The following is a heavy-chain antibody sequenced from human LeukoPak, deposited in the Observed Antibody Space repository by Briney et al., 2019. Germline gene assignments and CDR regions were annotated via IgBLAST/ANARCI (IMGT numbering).Heavy chain of an antibody. Sequence: PSETLSLTCAVYGGSFSGYYWSWIRQPPGKGLEWIGEINHSGSTNYNPSLKSRVTISVDKSKNQFSLKLSSVTAADTAVYYCARGGKLLRLGDYWGQGTLVTVSS. J-gene: IGHJ4*02. V-gene: IGHV4-34*01. CDR1: GGSFSGYY. D-gene: IGHD3-16*01. CDR2: INHSGST. CDR3: ARGGKLLRLGDY.